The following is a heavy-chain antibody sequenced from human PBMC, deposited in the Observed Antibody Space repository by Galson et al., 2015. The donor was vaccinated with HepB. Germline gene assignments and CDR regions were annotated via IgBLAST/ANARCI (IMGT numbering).Heavy chain of an antibody. CDR2: IYPGDSDT. Sequence: QSGAEVKKPGESLKISCKGSGYSFTSYWIGWGRQMPGKGLEWMGIIYPGDSDTRYSPSFQGQVTISADKSISTAYLQWSSLKASDTAMYYCARIHYYDSSGYVGTPENWYFDLWGRGTLVTVSS. V-gene: IGHV5-51*03. D-gene: IGHD3-22*01. CDR1: GYSFTSYW. J-gene: IGHJ2*01. CDR3: ARIHYYDSSGYVGTPENWYFDL.